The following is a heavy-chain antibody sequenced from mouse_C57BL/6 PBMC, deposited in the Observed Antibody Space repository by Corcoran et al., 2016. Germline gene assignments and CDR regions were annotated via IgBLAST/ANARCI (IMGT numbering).Heavy chain of an antibody. D-gene: IGHD1-1*01. J-gene: IGHJ1*03. CDR3: ARLGTTVVAPSEYFDV. V-gene: IGHV1-26*01. Sequence: EVQLQQSGPELVKPGASVKISCKASGYTFTDYYMNWVKQSHGKSLEWIGDINPNNGGTSYNQKFKGKATLTVDKSSSTAYMELRSLTSEDSAVYYCARLGTTVVAPSEYFDVWGTGTTVTVSS. CDR2: INPNNGGT. CDR1: GYTFTDYY.